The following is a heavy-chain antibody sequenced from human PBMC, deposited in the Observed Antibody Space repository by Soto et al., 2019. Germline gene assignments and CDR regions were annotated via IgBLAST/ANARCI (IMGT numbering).Heavy chain of an antibody. D-gene: IGHD5-12*01. J-gene: IGHJ4*02. Sequence: QLVESGGGVVQPGRSLRLSCATSGFTFINHGIHWFRQAPGKGLEWVGDISYNGIDTWYAESVKGRFTIYRDNFKNTAYLKMNGLRLEDTAVYYCLSGEGQNGHDTRFVYGGQGTLVTVSP. CDR2: ISYNGIDT. CDR3: LSGEGQNGHDTRFVY. V-gene: IGHV3-30*03. CDR1: GFTFINHG.